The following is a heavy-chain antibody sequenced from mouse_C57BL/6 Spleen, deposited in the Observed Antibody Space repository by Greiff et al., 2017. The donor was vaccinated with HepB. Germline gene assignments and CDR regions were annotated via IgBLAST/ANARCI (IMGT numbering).Heavy chain of an antibody. D-gene: IGHD2-4*01. Sequence: EVQLQQSGPELVKPGASVKIPCKASGYTFTDYNMDWVKQSHGKSLEWIGDINPNNGGTIYNQKFKGKATLTVDKSSSTAYMELRSLTSEDTAVYYCARLTYDYSWFAYWGQGTLVTVSA. CDR2: INPNNGGT. V-gene: IGHV1-18*01. CDR1: GYTFTDYN. J-gene: IGHJ3*01. CDR3: ARLTYDYSWFAY.